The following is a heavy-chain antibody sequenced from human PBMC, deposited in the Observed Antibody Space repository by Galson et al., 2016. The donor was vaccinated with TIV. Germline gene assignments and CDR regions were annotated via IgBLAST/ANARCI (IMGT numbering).Heavy chain of an antibody. CDR3: AKGGGYGDVYFDF. CDR1: TLKSSSYA. Sequence: SLRLSCAGSTLKSSSYAMSWVRQAPGKGLEWVSAISVSGGRTYYADSVKGRFTISRGNSKNTVYLQTNSLRAEDTAVYYCAKGGGYGDVYFDFWGQGTLVTVSS. V-gene: IGHV3-23*01. CDR2: ISVSGGRT. D-gene: IGHD4-17*01. J-gene: IGHJ4*02.